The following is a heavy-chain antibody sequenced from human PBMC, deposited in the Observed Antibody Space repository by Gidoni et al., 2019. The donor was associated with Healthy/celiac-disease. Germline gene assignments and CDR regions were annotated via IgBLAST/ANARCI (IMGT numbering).Heavy chain of an antibody. CDR1: GFTVRSNY. D-gene: IGHD4-17*01. CDR2: IYSGGST. V-gene: IGHV3-66*02. Sequence: EVQLVASGGGLVQLGGSLRLSCAASGFTVRSNYMSWVRQAPGKGLEWVSVIYSGGSTYYADSVKGRFTISRDNSKNTLYLQMNSLRAEDTAVYYCARDFVGAYDYGDYLPADYWGQGTLVTVSS. CDR3: ARDFVGAYDYGDYLPADY. J-gene: IGHJ4*02.